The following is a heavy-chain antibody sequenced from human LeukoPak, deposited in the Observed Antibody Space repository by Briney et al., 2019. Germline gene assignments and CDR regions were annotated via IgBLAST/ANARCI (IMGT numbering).Heavy chain of an antibody. D-gene: IGHD6-19*01. J-gene: IGHJ4*02. V-gene: IGHV4-4*07. CDR3: ARDRRRWLADRGAFDY. Sequence: SETLSLTCTVSGGSISSYYWSWIRQPAGKGLEWIGRIYTSGSTNYNPSLKSRVTMSVDTSKNQFSLKLSSVTAADTAVYYCARDRRRWLADRGAFDYWGQGTLVTVSS. CDR1: GGSISSYY. CDR2: IYTSGST.